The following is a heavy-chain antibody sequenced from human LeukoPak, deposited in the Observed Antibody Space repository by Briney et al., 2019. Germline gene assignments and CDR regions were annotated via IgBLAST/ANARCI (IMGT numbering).Heavy chain of an antibody. D-gene: IGHD6-13*01. V-gene: IGHV4-61*02. Sequence: SETLSLTCTVSGGSISSSSYYWSWIRQPAGKGLEWIGRIYTSGSTNYNPSLKSRVTISVDTSKNQFSLKLSSVTAADTAVYYCARVSSSWYQDWYFDLWGRGTLVTVSS. J-gene: IGHJ2*01. CDR3: ARVSSSWYQDWYFDL. CDR2: IYTSGST. CDR1: GGSISSSSYY.